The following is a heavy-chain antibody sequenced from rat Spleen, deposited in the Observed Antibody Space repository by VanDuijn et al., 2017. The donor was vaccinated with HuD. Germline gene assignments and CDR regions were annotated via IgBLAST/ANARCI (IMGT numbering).Heavy chain of an antibody. V-gene: IGHV5-25*01. CDR2: ISYDGGNT. Sequence: EVQLVESGGGLVQPGRSMRLSCAASGFTFSNYGMAWVRQAPKKGLEWVAYISYDGGNTNYRDSVKGRFTISRDNAKSTLYLQMDSLKSEDTATYYCARSVFDYWGQGVMVTVSS. CDR1: GFTFSNYG. CDR3: ARSVFDY. J-gene: IGHJ2*01.